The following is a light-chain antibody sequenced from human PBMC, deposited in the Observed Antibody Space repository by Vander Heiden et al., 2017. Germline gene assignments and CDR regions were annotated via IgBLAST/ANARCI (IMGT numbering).Light chain of an antibody. J-gene: IGKJ4*01. CDR2: AAS. Sequence: IHMAQSPSSLSASVCDRVTITCRASQSISSYLNWYQQKPGKAPKLLIYAASSVHRGVPSRFSGSASGTDFTLTISMQHPEDFATYYCQQSNSTPLTFGGGTKVEIK. CDR3: QQSNSTPLT. V-gene: IGKV1-39*01. CDR1: QSISSY.